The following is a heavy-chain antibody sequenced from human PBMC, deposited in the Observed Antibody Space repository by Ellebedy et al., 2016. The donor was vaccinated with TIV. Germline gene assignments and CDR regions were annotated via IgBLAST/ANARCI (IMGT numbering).Heavy chain of an antibody. J-gene: IGHJ4*02. CDR3: GGGTPSGHPLAY. CDR1: GFTFSSYW. V-gene: IGHV3-74*01. Sequence: GESLKISCGASGFTFSSYWMHWVRQAPGKGLVWVSRINGDGSSISYADAVKGRFTISRDNAKNTLYLQMNSLRGEDTAVYYCGGGTPSGHPLAYWGQGTLVTVSS. CDR2: INGDGSSI. D-gene: IGHD6-19*01.